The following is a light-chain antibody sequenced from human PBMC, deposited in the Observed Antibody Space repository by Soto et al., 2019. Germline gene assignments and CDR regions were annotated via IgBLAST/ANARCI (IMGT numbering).Light chain of an antibody. J-gene: IGKJ2*01. CDR2: AAS. Sequence: DIQMTQSPSSPSASVGDRVTITCRASQGISTYLIWYQQRQGKAPKLLMYAASNLVSGVPSRFSGSGSGTEFTLTISSLQPEDCATYYCQQSYRTPYTFGQGTKPETK. CDR1: QGISTY. CDR3: QQSYRTPYT. V-gene: IGKV1-39*01.